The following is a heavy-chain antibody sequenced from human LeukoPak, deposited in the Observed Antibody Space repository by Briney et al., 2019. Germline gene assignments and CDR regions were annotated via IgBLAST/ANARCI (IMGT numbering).Heavy chain of an antibody. J-gene: IGHJ4*02. V-gene: IGHV4-59*01. Sequence: PSETPSLTCSVSGDSIRNYYWSWFRQSPAKGLEWFGWMHSSGSTEFNPSLKSRVTFSIDTSNNQVSLQLSSVTAADTAVYFCAREGYGSSGYYLDYWGQGTLVTVSS. CDR3: AREGYGSSGYYLDY. D-gene: IGHD3-22*01. CDR2: MHSSGST. CDR1: GDSIRNYY.